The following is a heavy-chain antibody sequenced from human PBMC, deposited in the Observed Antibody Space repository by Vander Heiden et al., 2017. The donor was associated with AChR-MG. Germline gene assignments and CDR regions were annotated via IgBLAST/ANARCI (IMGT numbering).Heavy chain of an antibody. CDR3: AKDWRMVATAPSYFDY. V-gene: IGHV3-23*01. J-gene: IGHJ4*02. CDR2: ISGSGGST. D-gene: IGHD5-12*01. Sequence: RLSCAASGFTFSSYAMSWVRQAPGKGLEWVSAISGSGGSTYYADSVKGRFTISRDNSKNTLYLQMNSLRAEDTAVYYCAKDWRMVATAPSYFDYWGQGTLVTVSS. CDR1: GFTFSSYA.